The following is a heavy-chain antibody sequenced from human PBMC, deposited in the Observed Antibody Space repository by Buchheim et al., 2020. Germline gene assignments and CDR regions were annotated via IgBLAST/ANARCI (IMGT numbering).Heavy chain of an antibody. V-gene: IGHV4-59*01. CDR3: ARDAVFWSGEPAFDYGMDV. CDR1: GGSISSYY. Sequence: QVQLQESGPGLVKPSETLSLTCTVSGGSISSYYWSWIRQPPGKGLEWIGYIYYSGSTNYNPSLKSRVTISVDTSKNQFSLKLSSVTAADTAVYYCARDAVFWSGEPAFDYGMDVWGQGTT. D-gene: IGHD3-3*01. CDR2: IYYSGST. J-gene: IGHJ6*02.